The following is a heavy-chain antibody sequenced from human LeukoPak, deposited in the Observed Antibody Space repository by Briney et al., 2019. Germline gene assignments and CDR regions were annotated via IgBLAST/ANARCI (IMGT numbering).Heavy chain of an antibody. CDR1: GFTFSSYG. D-gene: IGHD2-2*01. CDR2: IWYDGSNK. CDR3: ARDFVVVPAAMMVHYYGMDV. J-gene: IGHJ6*02. Sequence: GGSLRLSCAASGFTFSSYGMHWVRQAPGKGLEWVAVIWYDGSNKYYADSVKGRFTISRDNSKNTLYLQMNSLRAEDTAVYYCARDFVVVPAAMMVHYYGMDVWGQGTTVTVSS. V-gene: IGHV3-33*01.